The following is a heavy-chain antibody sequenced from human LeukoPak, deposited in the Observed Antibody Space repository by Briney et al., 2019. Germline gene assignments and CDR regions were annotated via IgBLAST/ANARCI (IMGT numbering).Heavy chain of an antibody. CDR3: ARGEFFGYSGYCDY. Sequence: SETLSLTCAVYGGSFSGYYWSWIRQPPGKGLEWIGYIYYSGSTYYNPSLKSRVTISVDTSKNQFSLKLSSVTAADTAVYYCARGEFFGYSGYCDYWGQGTLVTVSS. J-gene: IGHJ4*02. V-gene: IGHV4-34*09. CDR2: IYYSGST. CDR1: GGSFSGYY. D-gene: IGHD5-12*01.